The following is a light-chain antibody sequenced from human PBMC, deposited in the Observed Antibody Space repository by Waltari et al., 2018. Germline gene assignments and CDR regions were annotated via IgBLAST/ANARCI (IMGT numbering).Light chain of an antibody. CDR1: QSVSSS. J-gene: IGKJ3*01. CDR3: LQRSNWPFT. Sequence: EIVMTQSPATLSLSPGERATLSCRASQSVSSSLAWYQKKPGQAPRLLIYGASSRATGIPDRFSGSGSGTDFTLTISSLEPEDVAVYYCLQRSNWPFTFGPGTKLDIK. CDR2: GAS. V-gene: IGKV3-15*01.